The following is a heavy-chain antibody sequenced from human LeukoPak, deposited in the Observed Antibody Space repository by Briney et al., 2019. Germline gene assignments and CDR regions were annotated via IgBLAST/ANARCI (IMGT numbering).Heavy chain of an antibody. V-gene: IGHV4-31*03. J-gene: IGHJ5*02. CDR2: IYYSGST. CDR3: ARDLLRNSGSYHGGWFDP. D-gene: IGHD1-26*01. CDR1: GGSISSGGYY. Sequence: SQTLSLTCTVSGGSISSGGYYWSWIRQHPGKGLEWIGYIYYSGSTYYNPSLKSRVTISVDTSKNQFSLKLSSVTAADTAAYYCARDLLRNSGSYHGGWFDPWGQGTLVTVSS.